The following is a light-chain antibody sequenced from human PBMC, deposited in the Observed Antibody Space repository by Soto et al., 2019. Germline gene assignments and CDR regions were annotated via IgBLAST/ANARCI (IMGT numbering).Light chain of an antibody. V-gene: IGLV2-14*01. CDR3: SSYTSINTWV. J-gene: IGLJ3*02. CDR2: EVS. Sequence: QSALTQPASVSGSPGQSITISCTGTSSDVGGYNYVSWYQQHPGKAPKLMIYEVSNRPSGGSNRFSGSKSGNTASLTISGLQAEDEADYYCSSYTSINTWVFGGGTKLTLL. CDR1: SSDVGGYNY.